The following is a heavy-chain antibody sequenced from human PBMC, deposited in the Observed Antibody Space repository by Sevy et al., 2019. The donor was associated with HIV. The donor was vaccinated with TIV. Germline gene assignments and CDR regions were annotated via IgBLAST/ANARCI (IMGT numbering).Heavy chain of an antibody. CDR1: GFSFSAYW. CDR3: ATEAERSLVN. J-gene: IGHJ3*01. Sequence: GGSLRLSCAASGFSFSAYWMAWVRHVPGKGLEWVANLNQDGSEEYPVDSVRGRFTISRDNAKSSLYLQMNSVRVEDTCIYHCATEAERSLVNWGRGTMVTVSS. V-gene: IGHV3-7*01. CDR2: LNQDGSEE. D-gene: IGHD6-6*01.